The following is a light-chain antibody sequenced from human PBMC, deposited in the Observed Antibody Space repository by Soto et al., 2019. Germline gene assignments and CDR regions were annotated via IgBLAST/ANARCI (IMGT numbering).Light chain of an antibody. CDR2: GAS. J-gene: IGKJ1*01. CDR1: QSVSSSY. V-gene: IGKV3-20*01. CDR3: QQYGSSPRT. Sequence: EIVMTQSPATLSVSPVEIAKLYCSSSQSVSSSYLAWYQQKPGQAPRLLIYGASSRATGIPDRFSGSGSGTDFTLTISRLEPEDFAVYYCQQYGSSPRTCGQGTKGDI.